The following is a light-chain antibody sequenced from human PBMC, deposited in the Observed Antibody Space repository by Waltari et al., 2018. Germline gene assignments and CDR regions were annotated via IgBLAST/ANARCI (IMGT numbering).Light chain of an antibody. CDR3: LQCNDYPWS. CDR1: RGIRNE. V-gene: IGKV1-17*01. CDR2: AVS. J-gene: IGKJ1*01. Sequence: DIQMTQSPSSLSASVGDRVTITCRANRGIRNELAWYQQKPGKAPERLIYAVSSLQSGVPSRFSGSGSGTEFTLTISSLQPDDFATYYCLQCNDYPWSFGQGTKVEVK.